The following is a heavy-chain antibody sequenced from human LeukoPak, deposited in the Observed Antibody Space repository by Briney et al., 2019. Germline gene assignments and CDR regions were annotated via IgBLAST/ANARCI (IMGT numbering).Heavy chain of an antibody. D-gene: IGHD3-10*01. CDR3: ATYTQNFGAPGTDY. CDR2: IDKNGREK. V-gene: IGHV3-7*01. J-gene: IGHJ4*02. Sequence: GGSLILSCTVSGFTFSNYWMRWVRQAPGKGLEWVASIDKNGREKRYVDSVEGRFTISRGNAKNSVYLQMTSLGAEDTAVYYCATYTQNFGAPGTDYWGQGTLVTVSS. CDR1: GFTFSNYW.